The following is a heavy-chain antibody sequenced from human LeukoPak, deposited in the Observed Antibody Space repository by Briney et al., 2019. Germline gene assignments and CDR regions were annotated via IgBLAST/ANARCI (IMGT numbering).Heavy chain of an antibody. Sequence: PGGSLRLSCAASGFTFSSYSMNWVRQAPGKGLEWVSSISSSSSYIYYADSVKGRFTISRDNAKNSLYLQRNSLRAEDTAVYYCATEGTYYYGMDVWGKGTTVTVSS. CDR1: GFTFSSYS. J-gene: IGHJ6*04. CDR3: ATEGTYYYGMDV. CDR2: ISSSSSYI. D-gene: IGHD3-10*01. V-gene: IGHV3-21*01.